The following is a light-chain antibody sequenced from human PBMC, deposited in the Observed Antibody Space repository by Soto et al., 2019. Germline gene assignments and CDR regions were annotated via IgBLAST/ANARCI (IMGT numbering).Light chain of an antibody. CDR3: QHFDDLPYT. CDR1: QDISNY. J-gene: IGKJ2*01. V-gene: IGKV1-33*01. CDR2: DAS. Sequence: DIQMTQSPSYLSASVGDRVTITCQASQDISNYLNWYQQKPGRAPKVLIYDASNLKTGVPSRFSGSGSGTEFTFTISSLQPEDFATYYCQHFDDLPYTFGQGTRLEIK.